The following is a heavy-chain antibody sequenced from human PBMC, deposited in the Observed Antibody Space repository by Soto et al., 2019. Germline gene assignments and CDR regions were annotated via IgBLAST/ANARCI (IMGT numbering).Heavy chain of an antibody. D-gene: IGHD1-7*01. CDR1: GFSRSTSGVV. J-gene: IGHJ2*01. V-gene: IGHV2-5*02. CDR2: IYWDDDK. Sequence: QITVTESGPQLVNPSQTLTLTCAFSGFSRSTSGVVVCWVRQPPGKAPEWLALIYWDDDKPYRPSLKSRLSIPKDTPKAQVVFTMTNMDPVDTATYYCVHKDRNNKNYYFDLWGRGTLLTVSS. CDR3: VHKDRNNKNYYFDL.